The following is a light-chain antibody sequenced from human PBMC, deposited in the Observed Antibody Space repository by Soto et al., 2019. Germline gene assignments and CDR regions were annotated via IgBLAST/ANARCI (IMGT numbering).Light chain of an antibody. CDR3: SAHTVRSTGV. CDR1: SNDVGGDDY. J-gene: IGLJ1*01. V-gene: IGLV2-14*03. Sequence: QSALTQPASVSGSPGQSITMSCTGTSNDVGGDDYVSWYQQYPGKAPKLMIYDVTNRPSGVSIRFSGSKSGNTASLTISGLQAEDEADYYCSAHTVRSTGVFGTGTKVTVL. CDR2: DVT.